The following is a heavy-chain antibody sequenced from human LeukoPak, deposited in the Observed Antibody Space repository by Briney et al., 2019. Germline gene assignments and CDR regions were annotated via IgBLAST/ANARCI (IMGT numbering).Heavy chain of an antibody. J-gene: IGHJ4*02. CDR3: ARDRGLVIAYYFDY. D-gene: IGHD3/OR15-3a*01. Sequence: SMKVSCKASGGTFSSYAISWVRQAPGQGLEWMGGIIPIFGTANYAQKFQGRVTITADKSTSTAYMELSSLRSEDTAVYYCARDRGLVIAYYFDYWGQGTLVTVSS. V-gene: IGHV1-69*06. CDR2: IIPIFGTA. CDR1: GGTFSSYA.